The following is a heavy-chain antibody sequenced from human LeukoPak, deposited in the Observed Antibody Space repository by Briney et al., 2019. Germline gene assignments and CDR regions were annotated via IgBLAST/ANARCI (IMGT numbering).Heavy chain of an antibody. V-gene: IGHV4-30-2*01. J-gene: IGHJ4*02. Sequence: PSETLSLTCTVSGGSISSGGYYWSWIRQPPGKGLEWIGYIYHSGSTYYNPSLKSRVTISVDRSKNQFSLKLSSVTAADTAVYYCAREQYSSGWYSFDYWGQGTLVTVSS. CDR1: GGSISSGGYY. D-gene: IGHD6-19*01. CDR3: AREQYSSGWYSFDY. CDR2: IYHSGST.